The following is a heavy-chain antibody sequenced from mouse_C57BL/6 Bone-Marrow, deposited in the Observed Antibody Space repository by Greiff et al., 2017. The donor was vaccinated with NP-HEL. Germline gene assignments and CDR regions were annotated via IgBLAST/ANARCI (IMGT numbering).Heavy chain of an antibody. CDR3: ARGIGSSFYY. Sequence: QVQLKESGPELVKPGASVKLSCKASGYTFTSYDINWVKQRPGQGLEWIGWIYPRDCSTKYNEKFKGKATLTVDTSSSTAYMELHSLTSEDSAVYFCARGIGSSFYYWGQGTTLTVSS. CDR1: GYTFTSYD. CDR2: IYPRDCST. D-gene: IGHD1-1*01. J-gene: IGHJ2*01. V-gene: IGHV1-85*01.